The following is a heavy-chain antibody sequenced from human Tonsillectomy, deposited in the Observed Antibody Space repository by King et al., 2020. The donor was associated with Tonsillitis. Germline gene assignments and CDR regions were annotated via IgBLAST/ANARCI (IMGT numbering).Heavy chain of an antibody. CDR2: ISRSSGTT. V-gene: IGHV3-23*04. D-gene: IGHD2-2*01. Sequence: DVQLVESGGGLVQPGGSLRLSCAASAFPFSSYAMSWVRQAPGKGLEWVSTISRSSGTTYYADSVKGRFTISRDNSKNTLYLQMSSLRAEDTAVYYCAKENWVPAAYRDYYGMDVWGQGTTVTVSS. CDR1: AFPFSSYA. CDR3: AKENWVPAAYRDYYGMDV. J-gene: IGHJ6*02.